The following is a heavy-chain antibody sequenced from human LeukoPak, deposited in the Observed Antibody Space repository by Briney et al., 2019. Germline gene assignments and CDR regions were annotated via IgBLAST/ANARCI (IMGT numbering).Heavy chain of an antibody. V-gene: IGHV3-23*01. CDR2: ISGGGGST. CDR3: AKAALSNYWYVFDY. D-gene: IGHD2-8*02. Sequence: GGSLRLSCAASGFTFSSYAMSWVRQAPGKGLEWVSAISGGGGSTSYADSVKGRFTISRDNSKNTLYLQMNSLRAEDTAIYYCAKAALSNYWYVFDYWGQGTLVTVSS. J-gene: IGHJ4*02. CDR1: GFTFSSYA.